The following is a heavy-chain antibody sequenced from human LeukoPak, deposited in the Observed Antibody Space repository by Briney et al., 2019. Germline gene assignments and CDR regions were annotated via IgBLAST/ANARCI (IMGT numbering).Heavy chain of an antibody. CDR2: IFYSGST. CDR1: GGSFSGYY. Sequence: PSETLSLTCAVYGGSFSGYYWGWVRQPPGKALEWIGNIFYSGSTYYSLSLKSRVTISLDTSRNQFSLKLNSVTAADTAVYYCAKSNGYGLIDIWGQGTMVTVSS. CDR3: AKSNGYGLIDI. J-gene: IGHJ3*02. D-gene: IGHD3-22*01. V-gene: IGHV4-34*12.